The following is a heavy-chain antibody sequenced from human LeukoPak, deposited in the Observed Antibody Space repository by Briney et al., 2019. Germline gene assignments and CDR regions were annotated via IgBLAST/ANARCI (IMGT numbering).Heavy chain of an antibody. CDR1: GGTFTSYA. Sequence: ASVKVSCKASGGTFTSYAISWVPRAPGQGLEWMGGIIPILGIANYAQKFHGRVTITAEKSRRTAYMELSSLRSEATAVYYCAGNTVVFDYWGQGTLVTVSS. CDR3: AGNTVVFDY. CDR2: IIPILGIA. V-gene: IGHV1-69*10. D-gene: IGHD2-15*01. J-gene: IGHJ4*02.